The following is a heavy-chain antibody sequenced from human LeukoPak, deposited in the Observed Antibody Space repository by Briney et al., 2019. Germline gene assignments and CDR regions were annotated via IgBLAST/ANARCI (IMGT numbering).Heavy chain of an antibody. CDR3: ARDGDVYYYGSGDGMDV. V-gene: IGHV3-9*01. D-gene: IGHD3-10*01. Sequence: PGRSLRLSCAASGFTFDDYAMHWVRQAPGKGLEWVSGISWNSGSIGYADSVKGRFTISRDNAKNSLYLQMNSLRAEDTAVYYCARDGDVYYYGSGDGMDVWGQGTTVTVSS. J-gene: IGHJ6*02. CDR1: GFTFDDYA. CDR2: ISWNSGSI.